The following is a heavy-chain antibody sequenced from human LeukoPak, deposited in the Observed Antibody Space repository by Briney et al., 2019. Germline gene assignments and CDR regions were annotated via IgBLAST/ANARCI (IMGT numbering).Heavy chain of an antibody. V-gene: IGHV1-18*01. J-gene: IGHJ4*02. Sequence: ASVKVSCKASGYTFTSHGISWVRQAPGQGLEWMGWISAYNGNTNYAQKLQGRVTMTTDTSTSTAYMELRSLRSDDTAVDYCAREDGITNYFDYWGQGTLVTVSS. CDR3: AREDGITNYFDY. CDR2: ISAYNGNT. D-gene: IGHD3-3*01. CDR1: GYTFTSHG.